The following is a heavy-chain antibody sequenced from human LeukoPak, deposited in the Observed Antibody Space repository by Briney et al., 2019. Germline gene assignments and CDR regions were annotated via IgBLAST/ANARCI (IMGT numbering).Heavy chain of an antibody. Sequence: SETLSLTCAVYGGSFSGYYWSWIRQPPGKGLEWIGEINHSGSTNYNPSLESRVTISVDTSKNQFSLKLSSVTAADTAVYYCARGDRGSYYYDYWGQGTLVTVPS. CDR2: INHSGST. V-gene: IGHV4-34*01. J-gene: IGHJ4*02. CDR3: ARGDRGSYYYDY. D-gene: IGHD1-26*01. CDR1: GGSFSGYY.